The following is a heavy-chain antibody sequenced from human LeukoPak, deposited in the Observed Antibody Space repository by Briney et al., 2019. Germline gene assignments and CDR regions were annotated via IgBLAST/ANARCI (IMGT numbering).Heavy chain of an antibody. Sequence: GGSLRLSCVASGFTFSDYYLTWIRQTPGKGLEWISSISSSLTTVYYADSVKGRLTISRDNSKNTLYLQMDSLRPDDTAVYYCVRGDSPRGGYFEYWGQGILVTVSS. V-gene: IGHV3-11*04. CDR3: VRGDSPRGGYFEY. CDR1: GFTFSDYY. CDR2: ISSSLTTV. D-gene: IGHD3-16*01. J-gene: IGHJ4*02.